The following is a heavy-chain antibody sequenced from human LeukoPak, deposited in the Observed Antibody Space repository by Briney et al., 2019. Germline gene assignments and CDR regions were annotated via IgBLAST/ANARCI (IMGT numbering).Heavy chain of an antibody. D-gene: IGHD2-2*02. CDR1: GGTFSSYA. J-gene: IGHJ4*02. Sequence: SVKVSCKASGGTFSSYAISWVRQAPGQGLEWMGGIIPIFGTANCAQKFQGRVTITADESTSTAYMELSSLRSEDTAVYYCARGYCSSTSCYTPFFDYWGQGTLVTVSS. V-gene: IGHV1-69*01. CDR3: ARGYCSSTSCYTPFFDY. CDR2: IIPIFGTA.